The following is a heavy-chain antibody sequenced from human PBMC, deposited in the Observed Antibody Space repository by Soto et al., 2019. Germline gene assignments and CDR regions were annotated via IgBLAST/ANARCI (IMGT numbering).Heavy chain of an antibody. CDR2: IRGSGGNT. CDR3: ATPNFDFWDGDPS. D-gene: IGHD3-3*01. V-gene: IGHV3-23*01. Sequence: EVQLLESGGGLVQPGGSLRLSCVASEFTFSSYAMHWVRQAPGKGLQWVSAIRGSGGNTYYADSVKGRFTISRDNSKNRLYLQMNSLMAEDTAVYYCATPNFDFWDGDPSWGQGRLVTVSS. J-gene: IGHJ4*02. CDR1: EFTFSSYA.